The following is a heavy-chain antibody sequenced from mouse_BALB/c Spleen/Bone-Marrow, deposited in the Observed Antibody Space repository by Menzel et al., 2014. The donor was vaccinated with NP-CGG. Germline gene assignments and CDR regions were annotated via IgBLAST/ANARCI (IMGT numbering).Heavy chain of an antibody. D-gene: IGHD2-4*01. CDR1: GFTFSSFG. CDR3: TRKGALITHYYAMDY. J-gene: IGHJ4*01. V-gene: IGHV5-17*02. CDR2: ISSGSSTI. Sequence: EVMLVESGGGLVQPGGSRKPSCAASGFTFSSFGMHWVRQAPEKGLEWVAYISSGSSTIYYADTVKGRFTISRDNPKNTLFLQMTSLRSEDTAMYYCTRKGALITHYYAMDYWGQGTSVTVSS.